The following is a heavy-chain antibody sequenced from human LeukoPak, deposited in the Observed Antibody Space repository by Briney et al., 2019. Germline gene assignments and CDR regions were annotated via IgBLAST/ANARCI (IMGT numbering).Heavy chain of an antibody. Sequence: PGGSLRLSCAASGFTFSNHAIHWVRQAPGKGLEWVSIVGGRGVKTYYADSVKGRFTISRDNSKNTVYLQMNSLRAEDTAVYYCAKRGDCSGTCTYDYWGQGTLVTVSS. D-gene: IGHD2-2*01. J-gene: IGHJ4*02. CDR3: AKRGDCSGTCTYDY. V-gene: IGHV3-23*01. CDR2: VGGRGVKT. CDR1: GFTFSNHA.